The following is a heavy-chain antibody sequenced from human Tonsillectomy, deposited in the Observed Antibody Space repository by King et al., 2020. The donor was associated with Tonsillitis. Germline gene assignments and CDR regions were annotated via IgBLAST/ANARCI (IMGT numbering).Heavy chain of an antibody. V-gene: IGHV1-58*01. CDR3: AAELDNWNDYVDY. D-gene: IGHD1-1*01. CDR1: GFTFTSSA. Sequence: QLVQSGPEVKKPGTSVKVSCKASGFTFTSSAVQWVRQARGQRLEWIGWIVVGSGNTNYAQKFQERVTITRDMSTSTAYMELSSLRSEDTAVYYWAAELDNWNDYVDYWGQGTLVTVSS. CDR2: IVVGSGNT. J-gene: IGHJ4*02.